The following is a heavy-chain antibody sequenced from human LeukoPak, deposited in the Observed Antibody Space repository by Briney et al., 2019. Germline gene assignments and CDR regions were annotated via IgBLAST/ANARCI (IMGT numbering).Heavy chain of an antibody. CDR1: GFTFSSYW. Sequence: GGSLRLSCAASGFTFSSYWMSWVRQAPGKGLECVANIKQDGSEKYYVDSVKGRFTISRDNANNSLYLQMNSLRAEDTAVYYCARFYVDTAMVSPRYYYGMDVWGRGTTVTVSS. J-gene: IGHJ6*02. CDR2: IKQDGSEK. V-gene: IGHV3-7*01. CDR3: ARFYVDTAMVSPRYYYGMDV. D-gene: IGHD5-18*01.